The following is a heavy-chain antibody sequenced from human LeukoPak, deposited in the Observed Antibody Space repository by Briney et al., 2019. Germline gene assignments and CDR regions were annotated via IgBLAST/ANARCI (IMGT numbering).Heavy chain of an antibody. J-gene: IGHJ5*02. D-gene: IGHD3-10*01. CDR3: ARGGYYGSGNDFRFDP. CDR2: IDHIGRT. CDR1: GESFRGYY. V-gene: IGHV4-34*01. Sequence: SETLSLTCAVYGESFRGYYWAWIRQTPGKGLEWIGEIDHIGRTTYNPSLKSRVTISVDTSKNQFSLRLTSVTASDTAVYYCARGGYYGSGNDFRFDPWGQGTLVTVSS.